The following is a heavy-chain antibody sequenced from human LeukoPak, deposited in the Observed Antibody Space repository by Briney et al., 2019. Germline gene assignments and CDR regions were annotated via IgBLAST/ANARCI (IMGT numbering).Heavy chain of an antibody. Sequence: GGSLKLSCAASGFTFSSYSMNWVRQAPGKGLEWVSYISSSSSTIYYADSVKGRFTISRDNAKNSLYLQMNSLRDEDTAVYYCARDRARMGRHGMDVWGQGTTVTVSS. CDR3: ARDRARMGRHGMDV. J-gene: IGHJ6*02. D-gene: IGHD2-8*01. CDR1: GFTFSSYS. V-gene: IGHV3-48*02. CDR2: ISSSSSTI.